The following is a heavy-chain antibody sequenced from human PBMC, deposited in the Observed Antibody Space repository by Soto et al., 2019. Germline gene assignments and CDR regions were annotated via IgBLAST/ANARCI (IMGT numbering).Heavy chain of an antibody. CDR1: GGSISSGGYY. J-gene: IGHJ4*02. CDR2: IYYSGST. Sequence: QVQLQESGPGLVKPSQTLSLTCTVSGGSISSGGYYWSWIRQHPGKGLEWIGYIYYSGSTYYNPSLKSSVTISVDTSKNQFSLKLSSVTAADTAVYYCARGRGGRITMVRGVLTLDYWGQGTLVTVSS. D-gene: IGHD3-10*01. CDR3: ARGRGGRITMVRGVLTLDY. V-gene: IGHV4-31*03.